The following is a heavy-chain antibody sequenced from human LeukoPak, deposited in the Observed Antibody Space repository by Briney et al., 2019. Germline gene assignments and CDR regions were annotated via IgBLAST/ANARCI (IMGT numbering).Heavy chain of an antibody. Sequence: PSETLSLTCAVYGGSFSGYYWSWIRQPPGKGLEWIGEINHSGSTNHNPSLKSRVTISVDTSKNQFSLKLSSVTAADTAVYYCARGVDTAMVRPLDYWGQGTLVTVSS. D-gene: IGHD5-18*01. J-gene: IGHJ4*02. CDR3: ARGVDTAMVRPLDY. V-gene: IGHV4-34*01. CDR1: GGSFSGYY. CDR2: INHSGST.